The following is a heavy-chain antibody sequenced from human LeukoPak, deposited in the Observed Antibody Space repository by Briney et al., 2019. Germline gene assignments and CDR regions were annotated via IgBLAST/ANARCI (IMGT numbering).Heavy chain of an antibody. CDR1: GGSISSNY. CDR2: IYASGNT. V-gene: IGHV4-4*07. J-gene: IGHJ4*02. D-gene: IGHD3-10*01. Sequence: SETLSLTCTVSGGSISSNYWSWLRQTAGKGLEWIGRIYASGNTNYNPSLQSRVTMSVDTSKNQFSLKLSSVTAADTAVYYCARLLVNGVLWFGDQTKFDYWGQGTLVTVSS. CDR3: ARLLVNGVLWFGDQTKFDY.